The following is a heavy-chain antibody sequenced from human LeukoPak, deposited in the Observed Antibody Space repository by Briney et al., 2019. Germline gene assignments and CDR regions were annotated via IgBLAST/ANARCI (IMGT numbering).Heavy chain of an antibody. CDR2: IYHSGST. CDR3: ARVDCSSTSCRHNWFDP. J-gene: IGHJ5*02. V-gene: IGHV4-38-2*02. CDR1: GYSISSGYY. Sequence: SETLSLTCTVSGYSISSGYYWGWIRQPPGKGLEWIGSIYHSGSTYYNPSLKSRVTISVDTSKNQFSLKLSSVTAADTAVYYCARVDCSSTSCRHNWFDPGGQGTLVTVSS. D-gene: IGHD2-2*01.